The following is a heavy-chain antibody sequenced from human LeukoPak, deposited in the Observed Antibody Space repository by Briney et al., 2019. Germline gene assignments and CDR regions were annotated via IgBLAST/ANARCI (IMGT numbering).Heavy chain of an antibody. V-gene: IGHV4-59*01. J-gene: IGHJ4*02. CDR3: AREVVAAPGTVDY. CDR2: IYYSGST. CDR1: GDSICGFH. Sequence: SETLSLTCTVSGDSICGFHWSWIRQPPGKGLEWIGYIYYSGSTNYKPSLKSRVTISVDTSKNQFSLKLTSVTAADTAVYYCAREVVAAPGTVDYWGQGTLVTVSS. D-gene: IGHD6-13*01.